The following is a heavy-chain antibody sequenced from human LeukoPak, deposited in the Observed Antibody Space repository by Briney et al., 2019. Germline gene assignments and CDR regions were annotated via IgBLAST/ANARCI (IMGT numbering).Heavy chain of an antibody. D-gene: IGHD2-2*01. CDR1: GGSISSYY. J-gene: IGHJ6*02. Sequence: SETLSLTCTVSGGSISSYYWSWIRQSPGKGLEWIGYIYSSGSTNYNPSLKSRVTISGDTSKNQFSLRLSSVTAADTAVYYCVRVVPAARFGMDVWGQGTTVTVSS. CDR3: VRVVPAARFGMDV. CDR2: IYSSGST. V-gene: IGHV4-59*01.